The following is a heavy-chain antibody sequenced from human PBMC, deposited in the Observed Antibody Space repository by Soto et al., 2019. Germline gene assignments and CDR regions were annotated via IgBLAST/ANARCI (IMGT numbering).Heavy chain of an antibody. Sequence: GVSVKVSCKTSGGTFRTSAISWVRQAPGHGLEWMGGIMPVFPTPDYAQKFQGRVTITADESTSTAYMELSSLGSEDTAVYYCARDKDRQQLGGNYSYSRAVWGQGPTVTVSS. CDR1: GGTFRTSA. D-gene: IGHD3-3*02. CDR3: ARDKDRQQLGGNYSYSRAV. CDR2: IMPVFPTP. J-gene: IGHJ6*02. V-gene: IGHV1-69*13.